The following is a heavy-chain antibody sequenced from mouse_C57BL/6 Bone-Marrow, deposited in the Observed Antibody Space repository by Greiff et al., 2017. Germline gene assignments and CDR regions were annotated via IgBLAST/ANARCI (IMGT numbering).Heavy chain of an antibody. CDR2: INPNYGTT. D-gene: IGHD1-1*01. J-gene: IGHJ4*01. V-gene: IGHV1-39*01. CDR1: GYSFTNYS. CDR3: ARSYYCDRAMYY. Sequence: VQLQQSGPELVKPGASVKISCKASGYSFTNYSMNWVKQSNGQSLEWIGVINPNYGTTSYNQKFKGKATLTVDQSSSTAYMQLNSLTSEDSAVYYCARSYYCDRAMYYWGQGTSVTGSA.